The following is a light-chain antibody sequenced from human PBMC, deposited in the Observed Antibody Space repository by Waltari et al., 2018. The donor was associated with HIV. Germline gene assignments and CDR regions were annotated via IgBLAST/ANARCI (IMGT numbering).Light chain of an antibody. CDR3: QQRTNWPTWT. V-gene: IGKV3-15*01. CDR1: ESVNSD. J-gene: IGKJ1*01. Sequence: EIVMTQSPVTLSASPGERVTLSCRASESVNSDLAWYQQKPGQAPRLLIHGASTRATGIPPRFSGSGSETQFTLTISSLQSEDFAVYYCQQRTNWPTWTFGQGTKVEIK. CDR2: GAS.